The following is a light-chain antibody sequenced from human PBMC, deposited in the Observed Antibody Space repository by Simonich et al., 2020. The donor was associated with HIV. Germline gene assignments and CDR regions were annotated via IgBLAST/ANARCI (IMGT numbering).Light chain of an antibody. CDR1: SSDVGGYNY. CDR3: NSFTSTITFMV. V-gene: IGLV2-14*01. CDR2: DVS. Sequence: QSALTQPRSVSGSPGQSITISCTGTSSDVGGYNYVSWYQQHPGKAPKLMIYDVSKRPSGVSNRFSGSKSGNPASLTISGLQAEDEADYYCNSFTSTITFMVFGGGTKLTVL. J-gene: IGLJ2*01.